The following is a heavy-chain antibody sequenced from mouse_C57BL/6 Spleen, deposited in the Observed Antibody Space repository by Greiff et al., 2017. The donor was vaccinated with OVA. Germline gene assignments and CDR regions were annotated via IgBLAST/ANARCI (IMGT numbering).Heavy chain of an antibody. CDR3: ARSDDYDGRYFDY. CDR2: INPYNGDT. Sequence: EVQLQQSGAELMKPGASVKISCKASGYSFTGYFMNWVMQSHGKSLEWIGRINPYNGDTFYNQKFKGKATLTVDKSSSTAHMELRSLTSEDSAVYYCARSDDYDGRYFDYWGQGTTLTVSS. CDR1: GYSFTGYF. V-gene: IGHV1-20*01. J-gene: IGHJ2*01. D-gene: IGHD2-4*01.